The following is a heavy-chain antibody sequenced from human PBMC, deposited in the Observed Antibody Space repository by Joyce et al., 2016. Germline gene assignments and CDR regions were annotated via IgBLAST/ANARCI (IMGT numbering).Heavy chain of an antibody. CDR3: ARVTWFGDKGFDY. CDR1: GGSISSGDDY. Sequence: QVQLQESGPGLVKPSQTLSLTCSVSGGSISSGDDYWSWIRQPPGKGLEWIGYIYYTWSTYYNLSLKSRITISVDTSKNQFSLKLSSVTAADTAVYYCARVTWFGDKGFDYWGQGTLVTVSS. CDR2: IYYTWST. J-gene: IGHJ4*02. D-gene: IGHD3-10*01. V-gene: IGHV4-30-4*01.